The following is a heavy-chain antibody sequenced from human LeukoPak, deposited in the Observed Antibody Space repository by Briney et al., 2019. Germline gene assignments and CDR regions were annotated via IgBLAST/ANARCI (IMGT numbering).Heavy chain of an antibody. V-gene: IGHV3-53*01. D-gene: IGHD5-18*01. CDR2: LYIGGNT. CDR3: MTAAGYNFGQY. J-gene: IGHJ4*02. CDR1: GLTVNNNY. Sequence: GGSLRLSCAASGLTVNNNYMNWVRQAPGKGLEWVSALYIGGNTYYADSVRGRFTISRDNSKNTLYLQMNSLRAEGTAIYYCMTAAGYNFGQYWGQGTLVTVSS.